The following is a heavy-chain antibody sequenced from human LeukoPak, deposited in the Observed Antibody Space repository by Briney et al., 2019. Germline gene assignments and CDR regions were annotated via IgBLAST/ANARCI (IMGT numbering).Heavy chain of an antibody. D-gene: IGHD1-1*01. V-gene: IGHV3-48*03. CDR1: GFRFSTYD. CDR2: INNIDGTV. J-gene: IGHJ4*02. CDR3: ARRRTGTWEMYYFDY. Sequence: GGSLRLSCAASGFRFSTYDMVWVRQAPGKGLEWISYINNIDGTVYYAESVKGRFTISRDNAKNSLSLQMTNLNVGDTAVYYCARRRTGTWEMYYFDYWGQGTLVTVSS.